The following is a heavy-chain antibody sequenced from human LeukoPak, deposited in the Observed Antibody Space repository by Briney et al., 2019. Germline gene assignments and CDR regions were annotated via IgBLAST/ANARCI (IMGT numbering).Heavy chain of an antibody. Sequence: SQTLSLTCTVSGGSISSGGYYWSWIRQPPGKGLEWIGEINHSGSANYNPSLKSRVTISVDTSKNQFSLKLSSVTAADTAVYYCARGIPWSSSHFDYWGQGTLVTVSS. CDR3: ARGIPWSSSHFDY. CDR2: INHSGSA. J-gene: IGHJ4*02. CDR1: GGSISSGGYY. D-gene: IGHD6-19*01. V-gene: IGHV4-30-2*01.